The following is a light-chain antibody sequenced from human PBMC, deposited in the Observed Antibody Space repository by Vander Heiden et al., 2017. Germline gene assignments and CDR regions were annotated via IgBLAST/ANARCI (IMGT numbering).Light chain of an antibody. CDR1: KSVSSY. Sequence: EIVFTQSPATLSLSPGERATLSCRASKSVSSYLAWYQQKPGQAPRLLIYDASNRATGIPARFSGSGSGTDFTLTISSLEPEDFAVYYCQQRSNWITFGQGTRLEIK. CDR3: QQRSNWIT. V-gene: IGKV3-11*01. J-gene: IGKJ5*01. CDR2: DAS.